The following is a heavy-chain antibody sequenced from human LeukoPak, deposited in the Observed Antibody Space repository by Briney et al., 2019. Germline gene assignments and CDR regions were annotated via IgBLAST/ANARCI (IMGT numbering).Heavy chain of an antibody. D-gene: IGHD3-3*01. Sequence: SETLSLTCTVSGYSISSGYYWGWIRQPPGKGLEWIGSIYHSGSTYYNPSLKSRVTISVDTSKNQFSLKLSSVTAADTAVYYCARGFNDFWSGYSDLFDYWGQGTLVTVSS. CDR1: GYSISSGYY. CDR3: ARGFNDFWSGYSDLFDY. CDR2: IYHSGST. J-gene: IGHJ4*02. V-gene: IGHV4-38-2*02.